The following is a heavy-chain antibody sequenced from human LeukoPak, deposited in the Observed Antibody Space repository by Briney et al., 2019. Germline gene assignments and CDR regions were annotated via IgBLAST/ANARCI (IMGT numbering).Heavy chain of an antibody. Sequence: SETLSLTCTVSGGSISSYYWSWIRQPPGKGLEWIGYIYYSGSTNYNPSLKSRVTISVDTSKNQFSLKLSSVTAADTAVYYCARSSSWYYFDYWGQGTLVTVSS. V-gene: IGHV4-59*01. CDR1: GGSISSYY. D-gene: IGHD6-13*01. CDR2: IYYSGST. J-gene: IGHJ4*02. CDR3: ARSSSWYYFDY.